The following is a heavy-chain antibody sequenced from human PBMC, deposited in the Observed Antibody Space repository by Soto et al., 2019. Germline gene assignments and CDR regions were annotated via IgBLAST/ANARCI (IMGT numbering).Heavy chain of an antibody. D-gene: IGHD3-10*01. J-gene: IGHJ6*02. CDR1: GFTFSSTA. V-gene: IGHV1-58*01. Sequence: GASVKGSCKASGFTFSSTAGQWVRQVRGQGLEWIGWIVVGRGDPFTAQKFRDRITITRDLSTTTAYMEMRSLTSEDTAVYYCAAARHYYYGRYGMDVWGQGTTVTVSS. CDR3: AAARHYYYGRYGMDV. CDR2: IVVGRGDP.